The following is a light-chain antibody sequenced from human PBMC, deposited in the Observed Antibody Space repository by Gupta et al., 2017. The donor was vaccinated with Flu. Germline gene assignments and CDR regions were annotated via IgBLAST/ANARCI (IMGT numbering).Light chain of an antibody. J-gene: IGKJ1*01. CDR2: KAS. CDR1: QSISSW. Sequence: DIQMTQSPSTLSASVGDRVTITCRANQSISSWLAWYQQKPGKVPKLLIYKASNLESGVPSRFSGSGSGTEFTLTISSLQPDDFATYYCKRYDSLWTFGQGTRVEIK. CDR3: KRYDSLWT. V-gene: IGKV1-5*03.